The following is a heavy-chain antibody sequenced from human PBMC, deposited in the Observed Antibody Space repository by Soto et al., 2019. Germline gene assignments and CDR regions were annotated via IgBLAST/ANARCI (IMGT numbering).Heavy chain of an antibody. J-gene: IGHJ6*02. CDR3: ARDMGAIFGVVILYYYYYGMDV. CDR1: GFTFSSYS. Sequence: GGSLRLSCAASGFTFSSYSMNWVRQAPGKGLEWVSSISSSSSYIYYADSGKCRFTISRDNAKNSPYLQMNCLIAEDPAVNYVARDMGAIFGVVILYYYYYGMDVWGQGTTVTVSS. V-gene: IGHV3-21*01. CDR2: ISSSSSYI. D-gene: IGHD3-3*01.